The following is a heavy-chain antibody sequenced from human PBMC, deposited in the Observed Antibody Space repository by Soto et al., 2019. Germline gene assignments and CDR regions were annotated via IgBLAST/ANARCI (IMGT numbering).Heavy chain of an antibody. CDR2: IKSKTDGGTT. CDR3: AKNYYFDS. J-gene: IGHJ4*02. CDR1: GFTVTTAW. Sequence: GGSLRLSCAASGFTVTTAWINWVRQAPGKGLEWVGRIKSKTDGGTTDYAAPVKGRFTISRDDSKNTLYLQMNSLRAEDTAVYYCAKNYYFDSWGQGTLVTVSS. V-gene: IGHV3-15*07.